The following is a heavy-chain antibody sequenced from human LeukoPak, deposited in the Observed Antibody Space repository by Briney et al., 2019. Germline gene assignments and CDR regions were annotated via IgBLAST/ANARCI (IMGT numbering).Heavy chain of an antibody. CDR1: GGSFTGYY. J-gene: IGHJ4*02. Sequence: PSETLSLTCAVYGGSFTGYYWTWIRQPPGKGLEWIGEINHSGSTKYNPSLKSRVIISMDLSKNQFSLKLTPVTAADTAVYYCARDSSGWFASDYWGQGTLVTVSS. CDR2: INHSGST. CDR3: ARDSSGWFASDY. V-gene: IGHV4-34*01. D-gene: IGHD6-19*01.